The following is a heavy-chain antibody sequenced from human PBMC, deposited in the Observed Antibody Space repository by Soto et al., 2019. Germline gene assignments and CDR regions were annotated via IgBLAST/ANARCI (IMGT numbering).Heavy chain of an antibody. J-gene: IGHJ5*02. CDR1: GFSLSTSGVG. CDR3: AHNPNWNDFEWFDP. CDR2: IYWNDDK. V-gene: IGHV2-5*01. D-gene: IGHD1-1*01. Sequence: SGPTLVNPTQTLTLTCTFSGFSLSTSGVGVGWIRQPPGKALDWLALIYWNDDKRYSPSLKSRLTITKDTSKNRVVLTMTNMDPVDTATYYFAHNPNWNDFEWFDPWGQGTLVTVSS.